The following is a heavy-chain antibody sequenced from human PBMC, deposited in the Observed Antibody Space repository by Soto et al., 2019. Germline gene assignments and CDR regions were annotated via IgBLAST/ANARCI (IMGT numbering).Heavy chain of an antibody. D-gene: IGHD6-25*01. CDR3: GSVRPSGYVLS. CDR2: VYFSWNT. J-gene: IGHJ5*02. Sequence: QVQLQESGPGLVKPSETLSLTCTVSGGSLSSYYWTWIRQSPGKGLEWIGYVYFSWNTNYNPSLTSRVTISIDTSKNQFSLRLASVTAADTAFYYCGSVRPSGYVLSWGQGTLVTVSS. CDR1: GGSLSSYY. V-gene: IGHV4-59*01.